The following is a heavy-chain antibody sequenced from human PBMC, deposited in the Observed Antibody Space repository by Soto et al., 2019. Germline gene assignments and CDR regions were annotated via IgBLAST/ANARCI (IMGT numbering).Heavy chain of an antibody. V-gene: IGHV4-39*07. CDR2: IYHTGKT. CDR3: ARDGSRTANWIHP. D-gene: IGHD2-2*01. J-gene: IGHJ5*02. CDR1: GDSIGTTHSY. Sequence: PSETLSLTCTVSGDSIGTTHSYWAWIRQSPGKGLEWIGYIYHTGKTYYNPSLESRVTMSVDTSKNQFSLKLASVTAADTAVYYCARDGSRTANWIHPSGQAPLVTVSS.